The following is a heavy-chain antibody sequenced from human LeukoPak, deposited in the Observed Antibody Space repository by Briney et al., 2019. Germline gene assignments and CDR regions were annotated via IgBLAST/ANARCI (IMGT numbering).Heavy chain of an antibody. Sequence: SETLSLTCTVSGGSISSYYWSWIRQPPGKGLEWIGYIYYSGSTNYNPSLKSRVTISVDTSKNQFSLKLSSVTAADTAVYYCARRGYYYDSSGYYLPYYFDYWGQETLVTVSS. CDR1: GGSISSYY. V-gene: IGHV4-59*01. D-gene: IGHD3-22*01. CDR3: ARRGYYYDSSGYYLPYYFDY. CDR2: IYYSGST. J-gene: IGHJ4*02.